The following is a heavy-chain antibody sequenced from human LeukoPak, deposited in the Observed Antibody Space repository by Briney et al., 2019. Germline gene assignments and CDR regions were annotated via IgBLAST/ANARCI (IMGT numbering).Heavy chain of an antibody. CDR3: ARVPGQWLVQTSYYFDY. J-gene: IGHJ4*02. V-gene: IGHV4-31*03. CDR2: IYYSGSI. Sequence: PSETLSLTCTVSGGSISSGGYYWSWIRQHPGKGLEWIGYIYYSGSIYYNPSLKSRVTISVDTSKNQFSLKLSSVTAADTAVYYCARVPGQWLVQTSYYFDYWGQGTLVTVS. CDR1: GGSISSGGYY. D-gene: IGHD6-19*01.